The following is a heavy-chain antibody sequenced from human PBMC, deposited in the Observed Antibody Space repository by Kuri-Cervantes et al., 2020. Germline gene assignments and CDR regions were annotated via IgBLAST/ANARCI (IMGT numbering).Heavy chain of an antibody. V-gene: IGHV4-34*01. CDR3: ARGWDIVVVPAHPYYGMDV. CDR2: INHSGST. D-gene: IGHD2-2*01. Sequence: GSLRLSCAVYGGSFSGYYWSWIRQPPGKGLGWIGEINHSGSTNYNPSLKSRVTISVDTSKNQFSLKLSSVTAADTAVYYCARGWDIVVVPAHPYYGMDVWGQGTTVTVSS. J-gene: IGHJ6*02. CDR1: GGSFSGYY.